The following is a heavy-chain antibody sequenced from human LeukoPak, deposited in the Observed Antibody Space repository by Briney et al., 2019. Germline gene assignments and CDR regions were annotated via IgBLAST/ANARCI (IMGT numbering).Heavy chain of an antibody. CDR3: AKDHRPVVPAAHATYYFDY. CDR1: GFTFSSYA. Sequence: GGSLRLSCAASGFTFSSYAMSWVRQAPGKGLEWVSAISGSGGSTYYADSVKGRFTISRDNSKNTLYLQMNSLRAEDTAVYYCAKDHRPVVPAAHATYYFDYWGRGTLVTVSS. D-gene: IGHD2-2*01. J-gene: IGHJ4*02. V-gene: IGHV3-23*01. CDR2: ISGSGGST.